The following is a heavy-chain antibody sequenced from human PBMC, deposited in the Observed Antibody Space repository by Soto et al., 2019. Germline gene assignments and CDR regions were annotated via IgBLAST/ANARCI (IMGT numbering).Heavy chain of an antibody. CDR2: IKSKTDGGTT. V-gene: IGHV3-15*01. Sequence: PGGSLRLSCAASGFTFSNAWMSWVRQAPGKGLEWVGRIKSKTDGGTTDYAAPVKGRFTISRDDSKNTLYLQMNSLKTEDTAVYYCTTDTFWSGYYVDYWGQGTLVTVSS. J-gene: IGHJ4*02. CDR3: TTDTFWSGYYVDY. D-gene: IGHD3-3*01. CDR1: GFTFSNAW.